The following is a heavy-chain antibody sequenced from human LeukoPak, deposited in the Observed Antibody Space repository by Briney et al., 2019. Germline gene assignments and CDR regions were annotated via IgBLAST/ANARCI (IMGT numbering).Heavy chain of an antibody. CDR2: INSDETSI. CDR3: ARDFRPIVVVVAAPAY. Sequence: GGSLRLSCAASGFTFSEHVMHWVRQAPGKGLVWVSRINSDETSIDYADSVKGRFTISRDNVKNTVYLQMNSLRAEDTAVYYCARDFRPIVVVVAAPAYWGQGTLVTVSS. V-gene: IGHV3-74*01. D-gene: IGHD2-15*01. J-gene: IGHJ4*02. CDR1: GFTFSEHV.